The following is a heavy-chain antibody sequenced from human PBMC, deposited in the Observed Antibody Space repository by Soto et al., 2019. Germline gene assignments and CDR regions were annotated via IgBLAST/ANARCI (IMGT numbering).Heavy chain of an antibody. J-gene: IGHJ5*02. CDR3: ATSSGRGWFDP. CDR2: IYHSGST. Sequence: QVQLQESGPGLVKPSGTLSLTCAVSGGSISSSNWWSWVRQPPGKGLEWIGEIYHSGSTNYNPSRKSXXTXSXXKSKNQFSLKLSSVTAADTAVYYCATSSGRGWFDPWGQGTLVTVSS. CDR1: GGSISSSNW. V-gene: IGHV4-4*02. D-gene: IGHD3-10*01.